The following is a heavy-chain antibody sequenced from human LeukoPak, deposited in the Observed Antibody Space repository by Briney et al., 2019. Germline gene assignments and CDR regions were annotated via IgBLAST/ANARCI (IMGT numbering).Heavy chain of an antibody. CDR3: ARTDADGPYYFDY. J-gene: IGHJ4*02. CDR1: GFTFSNYR. CDR2: ISSSRSYK. V-gene: IGHV3-21*01. Sequence: GGSLRLSCAASGFTFSNYRMNWVRQAPGKGLEWVSSISSSRSYKYYADSVKGRFTISRDNAKNSLYLQMNSLRAEDTAVCYCARTDADGPYYFDYWGQGTLVTVSS.